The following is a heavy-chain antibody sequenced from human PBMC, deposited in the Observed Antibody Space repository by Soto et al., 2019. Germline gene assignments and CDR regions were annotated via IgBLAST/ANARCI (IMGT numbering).Heavy chain of an antibody. CDR2: ISSSSSTI. CDR3: ARDRDYDFWSGYSTYYYYYMDV. J-gene: IGHJ6*03. CDR1: GFTFSSYS. Sequence: EVQLVESGGGLVQPGGSLRLSCAASGFTFSSYSMNWVRQAPGKGLEWVSYISSSSSTIYYADSVKGRFTISRDNAKNSMYLQMNSLRDEETAVYYCARDRDYDFWSGYSTYYYYYMDVWCKGTTVTVSS. D-gene: IGHD3-3*01. V-gene: IGHV3-48*02.